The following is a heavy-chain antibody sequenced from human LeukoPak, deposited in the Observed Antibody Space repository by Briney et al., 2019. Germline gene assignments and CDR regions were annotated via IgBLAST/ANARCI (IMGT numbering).Heavy chain of an antibody. CDR1: GGSVSSGRYY. CDR3: ARDHNAYDSSGYSNAFDI. Sequence: PSETLSLTCTVSGGSVSSGRYYWSWIRQPPGKGLEWIGYIYHSGSTYYNPSLKSRVTISVDTSKNQFSLKLSSVTAADTAVYYCARDHNAYDSSGYSNAFDIWGQGTMVTVSS. V-gene: IGHV4-61*01. CDR2: IYHSGST. D-gene: IGHD3-22*01. J-gene: IGHJ3*02.